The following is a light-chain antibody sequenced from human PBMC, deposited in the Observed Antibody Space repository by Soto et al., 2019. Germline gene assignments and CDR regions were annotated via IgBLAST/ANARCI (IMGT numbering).Light chain of an antibody. V-gene: IGKV3-20*01. Sequence: IVVTQCPATLSSPPGERTPLSCRASQTVNSRLAWYQHKPGQAPRLLIYHTYNRATGIPARFSGSGSGTDFTLNISRLEPEDFAVYYCQQYGSSSWTVGPGTKVEIK. J-gene: IGKJ1*01. CDR2: HTY. CDR3: QQYGSSSWT. CDR1: QTVNSR.